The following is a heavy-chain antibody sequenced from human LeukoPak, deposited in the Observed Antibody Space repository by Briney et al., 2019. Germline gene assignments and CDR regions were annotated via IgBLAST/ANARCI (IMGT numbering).Heavy chain of an antibody. CDR1: GGSISSYY. Sequence: SETLSLTCTVSGGSISSYYWNWIRQPPGKGLEWIGYIYYSGSTNYNPSLKSRVTISVDTSKNQFSLKLSSVTAADTAVYYCARVIAAAGTEYFDLWGRGTLVTVSS. V-gene: IGHV4-59*01. CDR3: ARVIAAAGTEYFDL. D-gene: IGHD6-13*01. CDR2: IYYSGST. J-gene: IGHJ2*01.